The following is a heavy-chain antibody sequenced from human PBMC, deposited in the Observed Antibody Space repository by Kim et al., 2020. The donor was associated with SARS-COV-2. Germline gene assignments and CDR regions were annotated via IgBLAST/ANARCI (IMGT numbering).Heavy chain of an antibody. CDR1: GGSISSYY. Sequence: SETLSLTCTVSGGSISSYYWSWIRQPPGKGLEWIGYIYYSGSTNYNPSLKSRVTISVDTSKNQFSLKLSSVTAADTAVYYCARLGRDDYADAFDIWGQGT. V-gene: IGHV4-59*01. J-gene: IGHJ3*02. CDR3: ARLGRDDYADAFDI. CDR2: IYYSGST. D-gene: IGHD4-17*01.